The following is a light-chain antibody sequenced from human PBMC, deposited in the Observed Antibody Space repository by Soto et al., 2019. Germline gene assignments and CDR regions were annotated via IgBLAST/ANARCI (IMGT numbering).Light chain of an antibody. J-gene: IGLJ3*02. Sequence: QSVLTQPPSASGTPGQRVNISCSGSSSNIGSNYVYWYRQFPGTAPKLLIQRNNQRPSGVPARFSGSKSGTSASLAISGLRSEDEADYYCAPCLDTLKGVFGGGTKLTVL. CDR2: RNN. CDR3: APCLDTLKGV. V-gene: IGLV1-47*01. CDR1: SSNIGSNY.